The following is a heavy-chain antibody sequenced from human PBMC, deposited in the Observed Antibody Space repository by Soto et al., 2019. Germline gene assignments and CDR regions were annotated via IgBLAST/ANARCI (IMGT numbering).Heavy chain of an antibody. Sequence: SETLSLTCTVSGGSISSYYSSWNRQPPGKGLEWIGYIYYSGSTNYNPSLKSRVTISVDTSKNQFSLNLSSVTAADTAVYYCARGIVDVVVPAALFDPWGQGTLVTVA. CDR1: GGSISSYY. J-gene: IGHJ5*02. CDR2: IYYSGST. V-gene: IGHV4-59*01. D-gene: IGHD2-2*01. CDR3: ARGIVDVVVPAALFDP.